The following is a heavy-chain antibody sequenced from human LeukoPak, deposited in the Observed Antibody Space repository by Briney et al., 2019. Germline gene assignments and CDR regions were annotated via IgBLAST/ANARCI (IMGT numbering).Heavy chain of an antibody. CDR1: GYTFTGYY. V-gene: IGHV1-2*02. CDR3: ARLLRGHCSGGSCYSYFDY. CDR2: INPNSGGT. J-gene: IGHJ4*02. D-gene: IGHD2-15*01. Sequence: ASVKVSCKASGYTFTGYYMHWVRQAPGQGLEWMGWINPNSGGTNYAQKFQGRVTMTRDTSISTAYMELSRLRSDDTAVYYCARLLRGHCSGGSCYSYFDYWGQGTLVTVSS.